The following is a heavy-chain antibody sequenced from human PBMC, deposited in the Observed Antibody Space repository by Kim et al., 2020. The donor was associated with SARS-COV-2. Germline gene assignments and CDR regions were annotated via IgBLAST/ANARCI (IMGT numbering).Heavy chain of an antibody. J-gene: IGHJ4*02. D-gene: IGHD5-18*01. V-gene: IGHV3-48*03. Sequence: GGSLRLSCAASGFTFSSFEMNWVRQAPGKGLEWVSYIIRSGATKYYANSGRGRLPIPRDNAKNPLIRQIKSLEVEDRAGINGARVPSHSPVDYWAPGTVV. CDR3: ARVPSHSPVDY. CDR1: GFTFSSFE. CDR2: IIRSGATK.